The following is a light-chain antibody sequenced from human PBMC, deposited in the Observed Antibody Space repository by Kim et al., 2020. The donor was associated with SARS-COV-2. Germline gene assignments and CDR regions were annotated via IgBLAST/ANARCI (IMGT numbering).Light chain of an antibody. CDR1: QSVTNNY. J-gene: IGKJ4*01. CDR2: GAS. Sequence: SPGERAALSFRASQSVTNNYLAWYQHIPGQAPRLLIYGASRRATGIPDRFRGSGSGTDFTLTITSLEPEDFAVYFCQNYGSSPLTFGGGTKVDIK. CDR3: QNYGSSPLT. V-gene: IGKV3-20*01.